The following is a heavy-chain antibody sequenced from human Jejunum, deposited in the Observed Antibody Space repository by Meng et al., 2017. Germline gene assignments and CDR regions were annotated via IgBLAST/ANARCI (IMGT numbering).Heavy chain of an antibody. CDR1: GYRFTTYA. CDR3: ARNTVGTTTLDY. D-gene: IGHD1-26*01. Sequence: VQLVEAGAEMRKPGAAVKGACKALGYRFTTYAIHWVRQAPGQGLEWMGWINVDTGDTKYSQKFQGRLTINRETSASTAYLELSSLTSEDTAVYYCARNTVGTTTLDYWGQGTLVTVSS. CDR2: INVDTGDT. V-gene: IGHV1-3*01. J-gene: IGHJ4*02.